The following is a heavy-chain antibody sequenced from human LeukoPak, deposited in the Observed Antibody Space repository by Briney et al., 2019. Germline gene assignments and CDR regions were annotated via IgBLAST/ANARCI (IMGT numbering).Heavy chain of an antibody. Sequence: SETLSLTCTVSGGSISSSSYYWGWIRQPPGKGLEWIGSIYYSGSTYYNPSLKSRVTISVDTSKNQFSLKLSSVTAADTAVYYCARLLSDTAMVIYYFDYWGPGNPGHRLL. CDR1: GGSISSSSYY. CDR2: IYYSGST. D-gene: IGHD5-18*01. CDR3: ARLLSDTAMVIYYFDY. J-gene: IGHJ4*02. V-gene: IGHV4-39*01.